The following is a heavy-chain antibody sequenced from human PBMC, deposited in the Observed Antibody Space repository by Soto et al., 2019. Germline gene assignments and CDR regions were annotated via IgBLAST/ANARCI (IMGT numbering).Heavy chain of an antibody. D-gene: IGHD2-15*01. CDR3: ARDRGDVVVVVAALDY. CDR2: IIPILGTA. V-gene: IGHV1-69*08. CDR1: GGTFSSYT. Sequence: QVQLVQSGAEVKKPGSSVKVSCKASGGTFSSYTISWVRQAPGQGLEWMGRIIPILGTANYAQKFQGRVTITADKCTRTAYMELRSLGSEYTAVDYWARDRGDVVVVVAALDYWGQGTLVTVSS. J-gene: IGHJ4*02.